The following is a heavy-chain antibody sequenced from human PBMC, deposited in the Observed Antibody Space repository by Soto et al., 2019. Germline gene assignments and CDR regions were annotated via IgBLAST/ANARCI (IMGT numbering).Heavy chain of an antibody. V-gene: IGHV4-39*01. CDR1: GGSISSSSYY. Sequence: SETLSLTCTVSGGSISSSSYYWGWIRQPPGKGLEWIGSIYYSGITYYNPSLKSRVTISVDTSKNQFSLKLSSVTAADTAVYYCARSSSGYCSGGSCYSAVDWYFDLWGRGTLVTVSS. J-gene: IGHJ2*01. CDR2: IYYSGIT. D-gene: IGHD2-15*01. CDR3: ARSSSGYCSGGSCYSAVDWYFDL.